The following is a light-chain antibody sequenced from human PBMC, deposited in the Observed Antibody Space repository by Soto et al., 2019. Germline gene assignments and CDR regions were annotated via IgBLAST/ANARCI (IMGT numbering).Light chain of an antibody. V-gene: IGLV3-21*02. Sequence: SYELTQPPSVSVAPGQTARITCGGNNIASKDVPWYQQKPGQAPGLGVYDDSDRPSGIPERFSGSNSGNMATLTITRVEAGDESDYYCQLCDIVSDHVVFGGGTKVTVL. CDR1: NIASKD. CDR3: QLCDIVSDHVV. J-gene: IGLJ2*01. CDR2: DDS.